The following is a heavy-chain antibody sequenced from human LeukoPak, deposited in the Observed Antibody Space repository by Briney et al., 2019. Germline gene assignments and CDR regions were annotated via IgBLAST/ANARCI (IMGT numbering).Heavy chain of an antibody. V-gene: IGHV3-30*19. D-gene: IGHD3-16*01. CDR1: GFTFNNYD. Sequence: GGSLRLSCAASGFTFNNYDIHWVRQAPGKGLEWVAVISYDGSNKYYADSVKGRFTISRDNSKNTLYLQMNSLRAEDTAVYYCARDVGAVALDYWGQGTLVTVSS. CDR2: ISYDGSNK. J-gene: IGHJ4*02. CDR3: ARDVGAVALDY.